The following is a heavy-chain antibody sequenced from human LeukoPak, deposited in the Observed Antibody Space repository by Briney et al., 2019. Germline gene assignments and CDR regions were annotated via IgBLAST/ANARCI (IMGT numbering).Heavy chain of an antibody. CDR1: GFTFSSYW. J-gene: IGHJ6*02. Sequence: QPGGSLRLSCAASGFTFSSYWMSWVRQAPGKGLEWVANIKQDGSEKYYVDSVKGRFTISRDNAKNSLYLQMNSLRAEDTAVYYCAKDLTRAAGIPYGMDVWGQGTTVTVSS. D-gene: IGHD6-13*01. CDR3: AKDLTRAAGIPYGMDV. V-gene: IGHV3-7*01. CDR2: IKQDGSEK.